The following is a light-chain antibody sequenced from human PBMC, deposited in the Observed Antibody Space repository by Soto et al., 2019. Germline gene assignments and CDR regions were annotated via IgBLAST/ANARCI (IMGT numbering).Light chain of an antibody. V-gene: IGLV2-14*01. CDR1: SSDIGSYDH. CDR3: ISYTNRQSYV. Sequence: QSALTHPASVSGSPGQSITISCSGTSSDIGSYDHVAWYQQFPGKSPKLMIYAVSDRPSGVSDRFSGSKSGITASLTISGLPTEDEADYYCISYTNRQSYVFGTGTRVTV. J-gene: IGLJ1*01. CDR2: AVS.